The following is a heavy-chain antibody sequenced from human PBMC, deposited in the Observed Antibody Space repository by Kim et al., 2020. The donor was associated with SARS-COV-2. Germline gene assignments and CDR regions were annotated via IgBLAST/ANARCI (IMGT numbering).Heavy chain of an antibody. Sequence: SQTLSLTCAISGDSVSSNIAAWSWIRQSPSRGLEWLGRTYYRSKWYNDYAVSVKSRITINADTSKNQFSLQLNSVTPEDTAVYYCARGSHRSTWYWGQGTLVTVSS. V-gene: IGHV6-1*01. CDR3: ARGSHRSTWY. J-gene: IGHJ4*02. D-gene: IGHD1-26*01. CDR2: TYYRSKWYN. CDR1: GDSVSSNIAA.